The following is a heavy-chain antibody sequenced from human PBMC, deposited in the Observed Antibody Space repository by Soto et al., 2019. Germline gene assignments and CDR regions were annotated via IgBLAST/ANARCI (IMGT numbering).Heavy chain of an antibody. D-gene: IGHD3-10*01. Sequence: GPTLVIPKHTLTLTCTFSGFSLNTRVMRVGWIRLPPGKALEWLARIDWDDDKFYTTSLKTRLTISKETSKNQVVLTMTNMDPADTDTYYCARIPAGAVAYFDSWGQGTLVTV. CDR3: ARIPAGAVAYFDS. J-gene: IGHJ4*02. CDR2: IDWDDDK. CDR1: GFSLNTRVMR. V-gene: IGHV2-70*04.